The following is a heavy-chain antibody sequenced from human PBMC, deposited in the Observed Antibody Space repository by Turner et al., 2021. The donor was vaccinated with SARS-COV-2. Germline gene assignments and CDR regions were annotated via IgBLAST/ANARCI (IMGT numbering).Heavy chain of an antibody. J-gene: IGHJ6*02. D-gene: IGHD3-3*01. V-gene: IGHV1-24*01. CDR2: FDPADVET. CDR1: GYTLPELS. CDR3: ATTNAIFGVVTNYSYYYGMDV. Sequence: QVQLVQSGAEVKKPGASVKVSCKVSGYTLPELSMHWVRQAPGKGLEWMGGFDPADVETIYAQKFQGRVTMTEDTSTDTAYMELSSLRSEDTAVYYCATTNAIFGVVTNYSYYYGMDVWGQGTTVTVSS.